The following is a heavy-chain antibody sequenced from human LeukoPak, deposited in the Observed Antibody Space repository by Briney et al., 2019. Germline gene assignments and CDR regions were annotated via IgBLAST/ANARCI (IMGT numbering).Heavy chain of an antibody. D-gene: IGHD2-2*01. J-gene: IGHJ6*02. CDR1: GYTFTSYY. CDR2: INPSGGST. CDR3: ARGGYCSSTSCSHHYYYGMDV. V-gene: IGHV1-46*01. Sequence: ASVKVSCKASGYTFTSYYMHWVRQAPGQGLEWMGIINPSGGSTSYAQRFQGRVTMTRDTSTSTVYMELSSLRSEDTAVYYCARGGYCSSTSCSHHYYYGMDVWGQGTTVTVSS.